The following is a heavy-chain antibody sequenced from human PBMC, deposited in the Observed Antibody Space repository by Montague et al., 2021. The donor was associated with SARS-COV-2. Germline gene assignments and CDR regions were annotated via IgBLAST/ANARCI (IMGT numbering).Heavy chain of an antibody. D-gene: IGHD3-10*01. V-gene: IGHV4-59*11. Sequence: SETLSLTCAVSGGSISSHYWSLIRQPPGKGLEWIAYINYSGGTNYNPSLKSRVTISVDTSKNHFSLQLRSVTPADTAVYFCARATSVRGAVNWFDPWGQGTLVTVSS. CDR2: INYSGGT. J-gene: IGHJ5*02. CDR3: ARATSVRGAVNWFDP. CDR1: GGSISSHY.